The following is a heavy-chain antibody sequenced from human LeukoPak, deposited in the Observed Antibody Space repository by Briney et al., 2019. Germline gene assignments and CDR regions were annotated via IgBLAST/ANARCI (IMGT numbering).Heavy chain of an antibody. CDR3: ARGPPGLSGSYFPRQENDY. J-gene: IGHJ4*02. CDR2: ISSSGSTI. Sequence: PGGSLRLSCAASGFTFSDYYMSWIRQAPGKGLEWVSYISSSGSTIYYADSVKGRFTISRDNAKNSLYLQMNSLRAEDTAVYYCARGPPGLSGSYFPRQENDYWGQGTLVTVSS. CDR1: GFTFSDYY. D-gene: IGHD1-26*01. V-gene: IGHV3-11*04.